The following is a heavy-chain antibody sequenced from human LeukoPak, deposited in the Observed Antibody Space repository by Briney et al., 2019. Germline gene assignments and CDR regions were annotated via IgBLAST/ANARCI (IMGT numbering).Heavy chain of an antibody. CDR2: IIPIFGTA. CDR3: ARWGIPNIQLRVVHYHYYGMDV. Sequence: ASVKVSCKASGGTFSSYAISWVRQAPGQGLEWMGGIIPIFGTANYAQKFQGRVTITADESTSTAYMELSSLRSEDTAVYYCARWGIPNIQLRVVHYHYYGMDVWGQGTTVTVSS. J-gene: IGHJ6*02. V-gene: IGHV1-69*13. D-gene: IGHD2-21*01. CDR1: GGTFSSYA.